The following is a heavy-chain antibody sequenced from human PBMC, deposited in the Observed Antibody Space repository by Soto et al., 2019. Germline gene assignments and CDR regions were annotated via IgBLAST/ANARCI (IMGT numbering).Heavy chain of an antibody. CDR2: INHSGST. Sequence: SETLSLTCAVYVGSFSGYYWSWIRQPPGKGLEWIGEINHSGSTNYNPSLKSRVTISVDTSKNQFSLKLSSVTAADTAVYYCARGAFWGSTINSGYYYYMDVWGKGTTVTVSS. J-gene: IGHJ6*03. V-gene: IGHV4-34*01. CDR1: VGSFSGYY. D-gene: IGHD3-16*01. CDR3: ARGAFWGSTINSGYYYYMDV.